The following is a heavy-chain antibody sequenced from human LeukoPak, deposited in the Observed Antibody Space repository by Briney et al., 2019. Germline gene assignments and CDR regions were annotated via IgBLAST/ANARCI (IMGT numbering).Heavy chain of an antibody. J-gene: IGHJ4*02. D-gene: IGHD3-3*01. Sequence: ASVKVSCKASGYTFSIWHMHWVRQAPGQGLEWMGIINPSGESTNYAQEFQARVTMTRDTSTSTVYMELSSLRSEDTAVYYCARVVKGGYDFWSGPYYFDHWGQGTLVTVSS. V-gene: IGHV1-46*01. CDR3: ARVVKGGYDFWSGPYYFDH. CDR1: GYTFSIWH. CDR2: INPSGEST.